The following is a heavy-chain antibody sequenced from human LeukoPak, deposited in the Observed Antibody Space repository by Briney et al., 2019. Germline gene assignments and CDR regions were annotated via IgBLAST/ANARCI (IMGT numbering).Heavy chain of an antibody. CDR2: LSGSGGST. CDR1: GFTFTTKA. D-gene: IGHD6-6*01. V-gene: IGHV3-23*01. J-gene: IGHJ3*02. CDR3: AKVRIAARPSRDAFDI. Sequence: PGGPLSLPCAASGFTFTTKALSGARQPQGKGLGWFPPLSGSGGSTYYADSVKGRFTISRDNSKNTLYLQMNSLRAEDTAVYYCAKVRIAARPSRDAFDIWGQGTMVTVSS.